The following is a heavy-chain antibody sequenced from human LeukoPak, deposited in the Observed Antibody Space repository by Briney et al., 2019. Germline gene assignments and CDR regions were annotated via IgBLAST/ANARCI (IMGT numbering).Heavy chain of an antibody. CDR2: IYYSGST. J-gene: IGHJ6*02. CDR3: ARDQVGWFGDHYYYYGMDV. D-gene: IGHD3-10*01. CDR1: GGSISSYY. V-gene: IGHV4-59*01. Sequence: SETLSLTCTVSGGSISSYYWSWIRQPPGKGLEWIGYIYYSGSTNYNPSLKSRVTISVDTSKNQFSLKLSSVTAADTAVYYCARDQVGWFGDHYYYYGMDVWGQGTTVTVSS.